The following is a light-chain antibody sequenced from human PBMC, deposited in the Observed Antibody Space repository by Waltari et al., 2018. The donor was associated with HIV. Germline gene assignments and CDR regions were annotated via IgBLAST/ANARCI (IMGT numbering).Light chain of an antibody. Sequence: QSVLTQPPSASGTPGQRVTISCSGSSFNVGRNFVSWYQQVPGTAPKGLIFRDNQRPSGVPDRFSGSKSGASASLAISGLRSEDEADYYCAAWDDSLSGSYVFGPGTKVTVL. CDR1: SFNVGRNF. CDR3: AAWDDSLSGSYV. V-gene: IGLV1-47*01. CDR2: RDN. J-gene: IGLJ1*01.